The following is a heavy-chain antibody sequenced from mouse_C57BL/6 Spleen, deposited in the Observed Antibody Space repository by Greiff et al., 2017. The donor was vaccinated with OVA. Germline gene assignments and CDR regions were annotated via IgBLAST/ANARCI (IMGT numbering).Heavy chain of an antibody. Sequence: VQLQQSGAELVRPGASVKLSCTASGFNIKDYYMHWVKQRPEQGLEWIGWIDPENGDTEYASKFQGKATITADTSSNTAYLQLSSLTSEDTAVYYCTTGSPKAYWGQGTLVTVSA. J-gene: IGHJ3*01. V-gene: IGHV14-4*01. CDR3: TTGSPKAY. CDR2: IDPENGDT. D-gene: IGHD1-3*01. CDR1: GFNIKDYY.